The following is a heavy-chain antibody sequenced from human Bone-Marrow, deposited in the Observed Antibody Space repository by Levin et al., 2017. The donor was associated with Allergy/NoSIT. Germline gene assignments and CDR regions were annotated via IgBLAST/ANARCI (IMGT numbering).Heavy chain of an antibody. Sequence: KISCKASGGTFSSDAINWVRQAPGQGLEWMGGIIPIFGTANYAQKFQGRVTITADESTSTAYMELSSLRSEDTAVYYCARATATDGDLTYDYYGLDVWGQGTTVTVSS. D-gene: IGHD5-24*01. CDR2: IIPIFGTA. V-gene: IGHV1-69*01. J-gene: IGHJ6*02. CDR1: GGTFSSDA. CDR3: ARATATDGDLTYDYYGLDV.